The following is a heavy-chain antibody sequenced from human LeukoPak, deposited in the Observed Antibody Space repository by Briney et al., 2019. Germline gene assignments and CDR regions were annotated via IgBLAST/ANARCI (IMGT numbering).Heavy chain of an antibody. D-gene: IGHD1-26*01. CDR1: GASLSSSVYY. V-gene: IGHV4-61*08. CDR2: IYYSGNT. CDR3: ARHAIYSGDYSFWFDP. Sequence: SETLSLTCTVPGASLSSSVYYWSWIRQPPGKGLEWIAYIYYSGNTNYSPSLKSRVTISVDTSKNQVSLRLSSVTAADTAVYYCARHAIYSGDYSFWFDPWGLGTLVTVSS. J-gene: IGHJ5*02.